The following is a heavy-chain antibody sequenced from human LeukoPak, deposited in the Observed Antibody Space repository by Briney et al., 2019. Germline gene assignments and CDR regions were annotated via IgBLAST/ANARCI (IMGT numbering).Heavy chain of an antibody. CDR3: ARDQSSSWYGHAFDI. CDR1: GFTFSSYE. D-gene: IGHD6-13*01. J-gene: IGHJ3*02. V-gene: IGHV3-48*03. CDR2: IRSSGSTI. Sequence: GGSLRLSCAASGFTFSSYEMNWVRQAPGKGLEWVSYIRSSGSTIYYADSVKGRFTISRDNAKNSLYLQMNSLRAEDTAVYYCARDQSSSWYGHAFDIWGQGTMVTVSS.